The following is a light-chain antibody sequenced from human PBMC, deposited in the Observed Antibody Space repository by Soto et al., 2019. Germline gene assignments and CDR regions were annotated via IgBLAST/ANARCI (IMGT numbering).Light chain of an antibody. CDR1: SSDVGTYNY. CDR2: DVT. Sequence: QSALTQPASVSGSPGQSITISCTGRSSDVGTYNYVSWYQQRPGNAPRLMTYDVTDRPSGVSNRFSGSKSGNTASLTISGLQAEDEGDYYCFSPTSSTCSGTLYVFGTGTKLTVL. J-gene: IGLJ1*01. CDR3: FSPTSSTCSGTLYV. V-gene: IGLV2-14*01.